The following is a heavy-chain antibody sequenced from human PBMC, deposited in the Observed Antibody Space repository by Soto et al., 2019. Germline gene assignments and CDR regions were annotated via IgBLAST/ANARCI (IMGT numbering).Heavy chain of an antibody. D-gene: IGHD6-13*01. CDR2: ISGSGGST. CDR3: AKENGYSSSWFEFDY. CDR1: GFTFSSYA. Sequence: GGSLILSCAASGFTFSSYAMSWVRQAPGKGLEWVSAISGSGGSTYYADSVKGRFTISRDNSKNTLYLQMNSLRAEDTAVYYCAKENGYSSSWFEFDYWGQGTLVTVSS. V-gene: IGHV3-23*01. J-gene: IGHJ4*02.